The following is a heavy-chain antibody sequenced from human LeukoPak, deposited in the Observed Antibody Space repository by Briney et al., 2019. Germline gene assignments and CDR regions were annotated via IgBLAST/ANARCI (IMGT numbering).Heavy chain of an antibody. V-gene: IGHV4-39*02. CDR2: IYYSGST. J-gene: IGHJ5*02. Sequence: SETLSLTCTVSGGSISSSNYYWGWIRQPPGKGLEWIGSIYYSGSTYYNPSLTSRVTISVDTSKTHFSLKLSSVTAADTAVYYCARGEAPSNWLDPWGQGTLVTVSS. CDR1: GGSISSSNYY. CDR3: ARGEAPSNWLDP.